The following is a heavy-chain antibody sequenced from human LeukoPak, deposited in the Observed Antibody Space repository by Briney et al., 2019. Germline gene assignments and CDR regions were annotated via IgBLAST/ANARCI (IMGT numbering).Heavy chain of an antibody. V-gene: IGHV1-8*01. CDR1: GYTFSSYD. J-gene: IGHJ4*02. D-gene: IGHD6-19*01. CDR2: MNPNSGDT. CDR3: ARDRVGVGGNGWEN. Sequence: ASVKVSCKASGYTFSSYDINWVRQATGQGLEWMGWMNPNSGDTGYVQKFQGRVIMTRDTSISTAYMELSSLTSEDTAVYFCARDRVGVGGNGWENWGQGTLVTVSS.